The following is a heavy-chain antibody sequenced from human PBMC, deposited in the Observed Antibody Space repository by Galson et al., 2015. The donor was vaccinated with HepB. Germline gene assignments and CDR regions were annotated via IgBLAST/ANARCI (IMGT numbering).Heavy chain of an antibody. CDR1: GGSISSSSYY. CDR2: IYYSGST. V-gene: IGHV4-39*01. Sequence: SETLSLTCTVSGGSISSSSYYWGWIRQPPGKGLEWIGSIYYSGSTYYNPSLKSRATISVDTSKNQFSLKLSSVTAADTAVYYCARHPRSLSILRTYYFDYRGQGTLVTVSS. D-gene: IGHD2/OR15-2a*01. CDR3: ARHPRSLSILRTYYFDY. J-gene: IGHJ4*02.